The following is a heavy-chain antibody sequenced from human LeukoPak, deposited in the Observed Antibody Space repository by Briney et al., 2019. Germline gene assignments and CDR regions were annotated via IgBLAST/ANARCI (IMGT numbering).Heavy chain of an antibody. D-gene: IGHD6-13*01. J-gene: IGHJ4*02. CDR1: GFTFSSYA. V-gene: IGHV3-30*01. CDR2: ISYDGSNK. CDR3: ARGPVAAAGPRGTQPAWGY. Sequence: GGSLRLSCAASGFTFSSYAMHWVRQAPGKGLEWVAVISYDGSNKYYADSVKGRFTISRDNSKNTLYLQMNSLRAEDTAVYYCARGPVAAAGPRGTQPAWGYWGQGTLVNVSS.